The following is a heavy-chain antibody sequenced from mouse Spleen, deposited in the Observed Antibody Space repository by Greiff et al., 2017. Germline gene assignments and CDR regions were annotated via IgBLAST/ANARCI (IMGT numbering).Heavy chain of an antibody. D-gene: IGHD1-1*02. J-gene: IGHJ1*01. Sequence: QVQLQQSGAELVKPGASVKISCKGSSYTFTDYAMHWVKQSHAKSLEWIGVISTYYGNTNYNQKFKGKATMTVDKSSSTAYMELARLTSEDSAVYYCARGGKGDWYFDVWGAGTTVTVSS. CDR3: ARGGKGDWYFDV. CDR2: ISTYYGNT. V-gene: IGHV1S137*01. CDR1: SYTFTDYA.